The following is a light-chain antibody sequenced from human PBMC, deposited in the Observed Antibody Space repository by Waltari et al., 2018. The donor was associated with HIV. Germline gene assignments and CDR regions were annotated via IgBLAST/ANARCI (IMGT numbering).Light chain of an antibody. J-gene: IGLJ3*02. CDR2: EDN. Sequence: NFVLTQPHSVSESPGMTVAVSCTRSSGGIATNQVQWYQQRPGSAPTTVIYEDNQRPSGVPDRFSGSIDRSSNSASLTISGLKTEDEADYYCQSYGSGNWVFGGGTKLTVL. V-gene: IGLV6-57*03. CDR1: SGGIATNQ. CDR3: QSYGSGNWV.